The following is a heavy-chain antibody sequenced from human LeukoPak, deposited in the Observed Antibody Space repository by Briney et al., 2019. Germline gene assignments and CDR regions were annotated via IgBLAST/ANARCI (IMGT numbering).Heavy chain of an antibody. CDR1: GYTFTSYY. V-gene: IGHV1-46*03. Sequence: ASVKVSCKASGYTFTSYYMHWVRQAPGQGLEWIGIINRSGGSTSYAQKFQGRVTMTRDTSTSTVYMELSSLRSEDTAVYYCARMNLPTYYYDSSGYLTDWGQGTLVTVSS. CDR3: ARMNLPTYYYDSSGYLTD. J-gene: IGHJ4*02. CDR2: INRSGGST. D-gene: IGHD3-22*01.